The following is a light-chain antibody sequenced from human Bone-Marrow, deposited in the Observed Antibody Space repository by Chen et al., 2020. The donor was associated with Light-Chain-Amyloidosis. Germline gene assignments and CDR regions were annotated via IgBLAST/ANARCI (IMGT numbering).Light chain of an antibody. CDR2: DAS. J-gene: IGKJ5*01. CDR3: QQYNSYSIT. V-gene: IGKV1-5*01. Sequence: DIQMTQSPSTLSASVGDSVTIPCRASQSISSWLAWYQQKPGKAPKLLIYDASSVESGVPSRFSGSGSRTEFTLTISSLQPDDFATYYCQQYNSYSITFGQGTQLEIK. CDR1: QSISSW.